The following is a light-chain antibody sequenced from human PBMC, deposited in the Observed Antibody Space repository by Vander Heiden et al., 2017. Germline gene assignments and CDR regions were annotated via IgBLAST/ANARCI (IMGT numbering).Light chain of an antibody. V-gene: IGKV4-1*01. CDR1: QSVLYSSNNKNY. Sequence: DIVMTQSPDSLAVSLGGRATINCKSSQSVLYSSNNKNYLAWYQQKPGQPPKLLIYWASTRESGVPDRFSGSGSGTDFTLTISSLQAEDVAVYYCQQDDSTPYTFGQGTKLEIK. CDR2: WAS. J-gene: IGKJ2*01. CDR3: QQDDSTPYT.